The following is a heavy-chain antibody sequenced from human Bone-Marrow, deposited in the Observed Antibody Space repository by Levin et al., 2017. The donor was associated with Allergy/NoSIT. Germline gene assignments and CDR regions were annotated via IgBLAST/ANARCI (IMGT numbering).Heavy chain of an antibody. J-gene: IGHJ6*03. CDR2: IYHGGDI. Sequence: PSETLSLTCAVSGYSITEYYWGWIRQPPGKGLEWIGTIYHGGDIYYNPSLRSLVTISIDTSKNQFSLKVTSMTAADSAVYYCAREYYLDVWGKGTTVTVSS. CDR1: GYSITEYY. CDR3: AREYYLDV. V-gene: IGHV4-38-2*02.